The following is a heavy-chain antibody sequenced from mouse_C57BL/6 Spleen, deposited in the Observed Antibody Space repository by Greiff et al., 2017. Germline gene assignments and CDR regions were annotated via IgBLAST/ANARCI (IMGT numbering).Heavy chain of an antibody. D-gene: IGHD2-5*01. CDR2: ISNGGGST. CDR1: GFTFSDYY. CDR3: ARQSYYSNPYYFDY. Sequence: EVHLVESGGGLVQPGGSLKLSCAASGFTFSDYYMYWVRQTPEKRLEWVAYISNGGGSTYYPDTVKGRFTISRDNAKNTLYLQMSRLKSEDTAMYYCARQSYYSNPYYFDYWGQGTTLTVSS. V-gene: IGHV5-12*01. J-gene: IGHJ2*01.